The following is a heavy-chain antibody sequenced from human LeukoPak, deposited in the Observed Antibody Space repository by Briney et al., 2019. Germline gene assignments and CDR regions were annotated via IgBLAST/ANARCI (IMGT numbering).Heavy chain of an antibody. CDR1: GGSISSYY. Sequence: PSETLSLTCTVSGGSISSYYWSWIRQPPGKGLEWIGYIYYSGSTNYNPSLKSRVTISVDTSKNQFSLKLSSVTAADTAVYYCARYSADYDILTGYPYYYYYGMDVWGQGTTVTVS. J-gene: IGHJ6*02. V-gene: IGHV4-59*01. CDR2: IYYSGST. CDR3: ARYSADYDILTGYPYYYYYGMDV. D-gene: IGHD3-9*01.